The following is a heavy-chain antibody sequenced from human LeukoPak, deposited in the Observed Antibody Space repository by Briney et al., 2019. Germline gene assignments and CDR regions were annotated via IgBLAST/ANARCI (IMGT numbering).Heavy chain of an antibody. V-gene: IGHV3-64D*06. CDR2: ISADGTNT. CDR3: VREGSVNTFDI. J-gene: IGHJ3*02. CDR1: GSTFSSFA. Sequence: GGSLRLSCSASGSTFSSFAMHWVRQAPGKGLKSASAISADGTNTYYADSVKGRFTISRDNSRNSLYLQMSSLRVEDTAVYYCVREGSVNTFDIWGQGTVVTVSS. D-gene: IGHD2-15*01.